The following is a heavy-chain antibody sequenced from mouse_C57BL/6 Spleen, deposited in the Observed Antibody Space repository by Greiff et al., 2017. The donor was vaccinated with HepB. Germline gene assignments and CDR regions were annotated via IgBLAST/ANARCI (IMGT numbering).Heavy chain of an antibody. D-gene: IGHD1-1*01. V-gene: IGHV3-6*01. CDR3: ARDGLRYRFDY. CDR2: ISYDGSN. Sequence: DVKLQESGPGLVKPSQSLSLTCSVTGYSITSGYYWNWIRQFPGNKLEWMGYISYDGSNNYNPSLKNRISITRDTSKNQFFLKLNSVTTEDTATYYCARDGLRYRFDYWGQGTTLTVSS. J-gene: IGHJ2*01. CDR1: GYSITSGYY.